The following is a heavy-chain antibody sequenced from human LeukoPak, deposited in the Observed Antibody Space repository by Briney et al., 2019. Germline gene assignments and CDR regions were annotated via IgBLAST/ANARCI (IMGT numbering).Heavy chain of an antibody. CDR3: AREYCSSTSCYGYFDY. CDR2: ISYDGSNK. CDR1: GFTFSSYA. Sequence: GGSLRLSCAASGFTFSSYAMHWVRQAPGKGLEWVAVISYDGSNKYYADSVKGRFTFSRDNSKNTLYLQMNSLRAEDTAEYYCAREYCSSTSCYGYFDYWGQGTLVTVSS. V-gene: IGHV3-30*04. D-gene: IGHD2-2*01. J-gene: IGHJ4*02.